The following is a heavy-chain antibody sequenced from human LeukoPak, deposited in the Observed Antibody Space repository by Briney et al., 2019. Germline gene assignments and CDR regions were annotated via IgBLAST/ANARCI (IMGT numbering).Heavy chain of an antibody. CDR3: ARDLGAYYDSSGYYYIY. V-gene: IGHV3-48*03. D-gene: IGHD3-22*01. J-gene: IGHJ4*02. CDR2: ISSGGSTI. Sequence: GGSLRLSCAASGFTFSSYEMNWVRQAPGKGLEWVSYISSGGSTIYYADSVKGRFTISRDNAKNSLYMQMNSLRAEDTAVYYCARDLGAYYDSSGYYYIYWGQGTLVTVSS. CDR1: GFTFSSYE.